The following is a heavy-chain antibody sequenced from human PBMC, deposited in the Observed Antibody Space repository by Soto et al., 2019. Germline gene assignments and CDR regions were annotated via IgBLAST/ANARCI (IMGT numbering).Heavy chain of an antibody. CDR3: ASNLMAAALFDY. CDR1: GGSISSSSYY. V-gene: IGHV4-39*01. CDR2: IYYRGST. Sequence: SETLSLTCTVSGGSISSSSYYWGWIRQPPGKGLEWIGSIYYRGSTYYNPSLKSRVTISVDTSKNQFSLKLSSVTAADTAVYYCASNLMAAALFDYWGQGTLVTVSS. J-gene: IGHJ4*02. D-gene: IGHD6-13*01.